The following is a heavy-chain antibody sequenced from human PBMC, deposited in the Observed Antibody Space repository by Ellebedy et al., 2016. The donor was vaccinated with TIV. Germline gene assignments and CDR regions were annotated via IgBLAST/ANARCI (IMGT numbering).Heavy chain of an antibody. CDR2: INTNTGNP. CDR1: GYTFTSYA. CDR3: ARFNLRGYSYGYPYFDY. Sequence: ASVKVSCKASGYTFTSYAMNWVRQAPGQGLEWMGWINTNTGNPTYAQGFTGRFVFSLDTSVSTAYLQISSLKAEDTAVYYCARFNLRGYSYGYPYFDYWGQGTLVTVSS. V-gene: IGHV7-4-1*02. J-gene: IGHJ4*02. D-gene: IGHD5-18*01.